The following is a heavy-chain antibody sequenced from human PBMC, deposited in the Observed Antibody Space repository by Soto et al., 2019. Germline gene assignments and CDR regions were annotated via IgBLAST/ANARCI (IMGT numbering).Heavy chain of an antibody. CDR3: AREEYYDYVWGSYRSSRGYFDY. CDR2: ISSSSSTI. CDR1: GFTFSSYS. Sequence: EVQLVESGGGLVQPGGSLRLSCAASGFTFSSYSMNWVRQAPGKGLEWVSYISSSSSTIYYADSVKGRFTISRDNAKNSLSLQMNSLRDEDTAVYYCAREEYYDYVWGSYRSSRGYFDYWGQGTLVTVSS. V-gene: IGHV3-48*02. D-gene: IGHD3-16*02. J-gene: IGHJ4*02.